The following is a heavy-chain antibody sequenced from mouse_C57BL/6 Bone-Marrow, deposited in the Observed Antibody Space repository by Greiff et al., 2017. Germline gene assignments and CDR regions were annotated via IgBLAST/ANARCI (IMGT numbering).Heavy chain of an antibody. CDR3: AREGASSYWYFDV. V-gene: IGHV1-69*01. Sequence: VQLQQPGAELVMPGASVKLSCKASGYTFTSYWMHWVKQRPGQGLEWIGDIDPSDSYTNYNQKFKGKSTLTVDKSSSTAYMQLSSLTSEDSAVXYCAREGASSYWYFDVWGTGTTVTVSS. CDR2: IDPSDSYT. D-gene: IGHD1-1*01. CDR1: GYTFTSYW. J-gene: IGHJ1*03.